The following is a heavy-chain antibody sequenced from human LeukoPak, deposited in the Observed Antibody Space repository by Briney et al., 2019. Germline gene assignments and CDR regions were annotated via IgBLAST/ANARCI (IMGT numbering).Heavy chain of an antibody. V-gene: IGHV3-23*01. D-gene: IGHD2-15*01. CDR1: GFSFNTYA. CDR2: ISGSGGST. J-gene: IGHJ4*02. CDR3: AKLSAPTSGYFDY. Sequence: PSGGSLRLSCADSGFSFNTYAMTWVRQAPGKGLGWVSGISGSGGSTYYADSVKGRFTISRDNSENTVYLQMNSLRAEDTAVYYCAKLSAPTSGYFDYWGQGTLVTVSS.